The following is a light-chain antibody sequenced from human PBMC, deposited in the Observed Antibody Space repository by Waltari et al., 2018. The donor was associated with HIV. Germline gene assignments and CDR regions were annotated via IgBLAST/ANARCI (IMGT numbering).Light chain of an antibody. Sequence: EIVMTQSPATLSVSQGERATLPCRASQSVSSNLAWYQQKPGQAPRLLISGASTRATGIPARFSGSGSGTEFTLTISSLQSEDFAVYYCQHYNNWPPMYTFGQGTKLEIK. J-gene: IGKJ2*01. CDR3: QHYNNWPPMYT. V-gene: IGKV3-15*01. CDR1: QSVSSN. CDR2: GAS.